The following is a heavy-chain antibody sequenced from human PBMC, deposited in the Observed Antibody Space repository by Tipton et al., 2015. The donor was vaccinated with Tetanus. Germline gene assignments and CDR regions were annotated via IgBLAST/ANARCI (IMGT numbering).Heavy chain of an antibody. Sequence: TLSLTCSVSGDSVSSGSYYWTWIRQPPGKGLEWIGYIYYTGSTNYNPSLKSGVTISLDTSKNQFSLKLTSVSAADTAVYYCARLTGHSMDVVDYYYFGMDVWGQGTKVTVSS. V-gene: IGHV4-61*01. J-gene: IGHJ6*02. CDR2: IYYTGST. CDR1: GDSVSSGSYY. D-gene: IGHD2-21*01. CDR3: ARLTGHSMDVVDYYYFGMDV.